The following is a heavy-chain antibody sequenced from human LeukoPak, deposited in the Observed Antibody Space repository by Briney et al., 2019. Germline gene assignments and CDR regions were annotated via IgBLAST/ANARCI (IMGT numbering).Heavy chain of an antibody. Sequence: GGSLRLSCAASGFTFDDYAMHWVRQAPGKGLEWVSLISGDGGSTYYADSVKGRFTISRDNSKNSLYLQMNSLRTEDTALYYCAKDIGFNSAAGTPYYYYGMDVWGQGTTVTVSS. CDR3: AKDIGFNSAAGTPYYYYGMDV. V-gene: IGHV3-43*02. CDR1: GFTFDDYA. J-gene: IGHJ6*02. CDR2: ISGDGGST. D-gene: IGHD6-13*01.